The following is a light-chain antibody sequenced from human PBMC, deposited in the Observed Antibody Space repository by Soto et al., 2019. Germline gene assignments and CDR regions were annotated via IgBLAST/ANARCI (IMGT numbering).Light chain of an antibody. CDR3: QQSYSTPRT. CDR1: QSIRSH. CDR2: AAS. J-gene: IGKJ2*01. V-gene: IGKV1-39*01. Sequence: DIQMTQSPSSLSASVGDRVTITGRASQSIRSHVNWYQQKPGKAPKLLIYAASSLQSGVPSRFSGSGSGTDFTLTISSLQPEDFATYYCQQSYSTPRTFGQGTKLEIK.